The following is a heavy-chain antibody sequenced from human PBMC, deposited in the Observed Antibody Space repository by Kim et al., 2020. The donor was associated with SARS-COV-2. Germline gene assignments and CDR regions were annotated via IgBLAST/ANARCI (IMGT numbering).Heavy chain of an antibody. V-gene: IGHV3-43*02. CDR2: IIVGGADT. D-gene: IGHD2-21*01. CDR3: AQGRQLLIDN. Sequence: GGSLRLFCAASGFIFSSHGMRWVRQVPGKGLEWVSLIIVGGADTMYADSVKGRFTISRDNSKNVLYLQMNSLRSEDTAVYSCAQGRQLLIDNWGQGTLVT. J-gene: IGHJ4*02. CDR1: GFIFSSHG.